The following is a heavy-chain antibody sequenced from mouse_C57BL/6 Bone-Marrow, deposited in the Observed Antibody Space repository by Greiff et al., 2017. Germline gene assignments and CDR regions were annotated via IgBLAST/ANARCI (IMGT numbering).Heavy chain of an antibody. CDR3: ARWYGIYYFDY. D-gene: IGHD2-14*01. CDR2: IYPGDGDT. V-gene: IGHV1-80*01. J-gene: IGHJ2*01. Sequence: QVQLQQSGAELVKPGASVKISCKASGYSFSSYWMNWVKQRPGKGLEWIGQIYPGDGDTNYNGKFKGKATLTADKSSSTAYMQLSSLTSEDSAVYFCARWYGIYYFDYWGQGTTLTVSS. CDR1: GYSFSSYW.